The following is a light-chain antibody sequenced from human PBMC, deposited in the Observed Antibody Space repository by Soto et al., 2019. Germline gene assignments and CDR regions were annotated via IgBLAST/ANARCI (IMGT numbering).Light chain of an antibody. Sequence: DIQMTQSPSTLSASVGDRVTITCRASQSISSWLAWYQQKPGKATKLLGYKASSLESGVPTRFSGSGSGTEFDLTSSSLQPEDLSTYESQQYNSYSWTVDQGPKMEIK. CDR2: KAS. CDR1: QSISSW. CDR3: QQYNSYSWT. V-gene: IGKV1-5*03. J-gene: IGKJ1*01.